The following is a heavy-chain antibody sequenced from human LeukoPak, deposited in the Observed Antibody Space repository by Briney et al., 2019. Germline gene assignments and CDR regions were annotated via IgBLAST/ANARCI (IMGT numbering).Heavy chain of an antibody. J-gene: IGHJ4*02. D-gene: IGHD1-7*01. CDR1: GFTFDDYA. CDR3: AKGSFRGITGTLRGGFDY. V-gene: IGHV3-9*03. Sequence: GRSLRLSCAASGFTFDDYAMHWVRQPPGTGLEWVSGISWNSGSIGYADSVKGRFTISRDNAKNSLYLQMNSLRAEDMALYYCAKGSFRGITGTLRGGFDYWGQGTLVTVSS. CDR2: ISWNSGSI.